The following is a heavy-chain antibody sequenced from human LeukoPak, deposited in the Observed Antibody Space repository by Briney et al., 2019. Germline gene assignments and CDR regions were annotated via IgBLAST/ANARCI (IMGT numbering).Heavy chain of an antibody. CDR3: ARVAYGGNSGLDY. J-gene: IGHJ4*02. CDR1: GGSISSYY. CDR2: IYYSGST. Sequence: SETLSLTCTVSGGSISSYYWSWIRQPPGKGLEWIGYIYYSGSTNYNPSLKSRVTISVDTSKNQFSLKLSSVTAADTAVYYCARVAYGGNSGLDYWGQGTLVTVSS. D-gene: IGHD4-23*01. V-gene: IGHV4-59*01.